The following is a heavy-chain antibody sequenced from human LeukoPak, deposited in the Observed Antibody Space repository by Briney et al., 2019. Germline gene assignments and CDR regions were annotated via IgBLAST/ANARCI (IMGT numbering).Heavy chain of an antibody. J-gene: IGHJ4*02. CDR2: INHSGST. CDR1: GGSFSGYY. CDR3: ARGRSYGSGSSIYDY. D-gene: IGHD3-10*01. V-gene: IGHV4-34*01. Sequence: SETLSLTCAVYGGSFSGYYWSWIRQPPGKGLEWIGEINHSGSTNYNPSLKSRVTISVDTSKKQFFLKLGSVTAADTAVYYCARGRSYGSGSSIYDYWGQGTLVTVSS.